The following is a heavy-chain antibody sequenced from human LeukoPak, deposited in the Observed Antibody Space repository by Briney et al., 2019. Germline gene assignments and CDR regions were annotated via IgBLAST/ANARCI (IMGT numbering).Heavy chain of an antibody. CDR3: VSLSLIPG. D-gene: IGHD2-8*01. CDR1: GFTFSTYW. J-gene: IGHJ4*02. CDR2: ISSDGANA. Sequence: PGGSLRLSCTASGFTFSTYWMHWVRQVPGKGLVWVSRISSDGANANYADSVKGRFTISRDNAKNTLYLQMNSLRAEDTAVYYCVSLSLIPGWGQGTLVTVSS. V-gene: IGHV3-74*01.